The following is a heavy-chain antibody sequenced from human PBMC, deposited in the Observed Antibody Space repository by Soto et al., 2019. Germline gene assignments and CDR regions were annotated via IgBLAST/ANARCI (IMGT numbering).Heavy chain of an antibody. Sequence: QVQLVESGGGVVQPGRSLRLSCAASGFTFSSYGMHWVRQAPGKGLEWVAVISYDGSNKYYADSVKGRFTISRDNSKNTLYLQMNSLRAEDTAVYYCAKDWGQQLVPGDYWGQGTLVTVSS. J-gene: IGHJ4*02. CDR3: AKDWGQQLVPGDY. CDR1: GFTFSSYG. D-gene: IGHD6-13*01. CDR2: ISYDGSNK. V-gene: IGHV3-30*18.